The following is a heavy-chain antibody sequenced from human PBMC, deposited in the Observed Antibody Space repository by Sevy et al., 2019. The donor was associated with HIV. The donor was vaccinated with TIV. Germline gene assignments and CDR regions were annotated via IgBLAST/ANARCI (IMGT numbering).Heavy chain of an antibody. CDR3: ARGGNDILTGYYYGMDV. J-gene: IGHJ6*02. CDR2: IYSGGST. Sequence: GGSLKLSCAASGFTISSYWVTWVRQAPGKGLEWVSVIYSGGSTYYADSVKGRFTISRDNSKNTLYLQMNSLRAEDTAVYYCARGGNDILTGYYYGMDVWGQGTTVTVSS. V-gene: IGHV3-53*01. D-gene: IGHD3-9*01. CDR1: GFTISSYW.